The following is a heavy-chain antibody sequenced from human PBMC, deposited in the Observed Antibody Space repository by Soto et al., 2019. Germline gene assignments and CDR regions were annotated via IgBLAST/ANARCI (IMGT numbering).Heavy chain of an antibody. J-gene: IGHJ4*02. D-gene: IGHD2-21*02. Sequence: PSETLSLTCTVSGGSINSNYWSWIRQPPGKGLEWLGYIYDSGSAKYNPSLKSRVSISVDMSKNQFFLNMRSVTAADTAVYFCARRDFDPMTGDYYFDYWGQATLVTVSS. CDR3: ARRDFDPMTGDYYFDY. CDR2: IYDSGSA. CDR1: GGSINSNY. V-gene: IGHV4-59*01.